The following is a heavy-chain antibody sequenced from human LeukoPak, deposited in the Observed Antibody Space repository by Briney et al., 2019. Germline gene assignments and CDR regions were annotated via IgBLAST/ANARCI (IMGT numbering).Heavy chain of an antibody. CDR2: IRYDGRNK. J-gene: IGHJ6*03. D-gene: IGHD3-10*01. Sequence: GGSLRLSCAVSGFTFSDYDMYWVRQAPGKGLECVAFIRYDGRNKLYADSVKGRFTISRDNSKNTLYLQMNSLRAEDTAVYYCAKVGAYGSGRLGYMDVWGKGTTVTVSS. V-gene: IGHV3-30*02. CDR3: AKVGAYGSGRLGYMDV. CDR1: GFTFSDYD.